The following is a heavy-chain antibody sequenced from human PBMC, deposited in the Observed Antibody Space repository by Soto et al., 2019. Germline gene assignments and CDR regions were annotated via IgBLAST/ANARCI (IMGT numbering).Heavy chain of an antibody. Sequence: TLSLTCTVSGGSISSGGYYWSWIRQHPGKGLEWIGYIYYSGSTYYNPSLKGRVTISVDTSKNQFSLKLSSVTAADTAVYYCARYYGSGSYQNRNFDYWGQGTLVTVSS. V-gene: IGHV4-31*03. D-gene: IGHD3-10*01. CDR2: IYYSGST. CDR1: GGSISSGGYY. CDR3: ARYYGSGSYQNRNFDY. J-gene: IGHJ4*02.